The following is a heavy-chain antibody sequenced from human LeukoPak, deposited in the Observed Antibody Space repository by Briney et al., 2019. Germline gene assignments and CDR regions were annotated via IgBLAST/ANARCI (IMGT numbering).Heavy chain of an antibody. CDR3: ARDRWFGELLLSYYFDY. Sequence: GRSLRLSCAASGFTFSSYAMHWVRQAPGKGLEWVAVISYDGSNKYYADSVKGRFTISRDNSKNTLYLQMNSLRAEDTAVYYCARDRWFGELLLSYYFDYWGQGTLVTVSS. CDR2: ISYDGSNK. D-gene: IGHD3-10*01. CDR1: GFTFSSYA. V-gene: IGHV3-30-3*01. J-gene: IGHJ4*02.